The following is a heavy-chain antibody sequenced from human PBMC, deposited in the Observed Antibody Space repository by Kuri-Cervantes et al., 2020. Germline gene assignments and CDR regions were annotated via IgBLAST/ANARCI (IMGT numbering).Heavy chain of an antibody. J-gene: IGHJ4*02. Sequence: GESLKISCAASGFTFSSYGMHWVRQAPGKGLEWVAVIWYDGSEKYYVDSVKGRFTISRDNAENSLYLQMNRLRVEDTAVYYCARSGGSVWGQGTLVTVSS. CDR2: IWYDGSEK. D-gene: IGHD3-10*01. CDR1: GFTFSSYG. V-gene: IGHV3-33*03. CDR3: ARSGGSV.